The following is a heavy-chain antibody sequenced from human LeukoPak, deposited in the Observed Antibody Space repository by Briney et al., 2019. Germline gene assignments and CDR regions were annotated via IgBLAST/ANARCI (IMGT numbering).Heavy chain of an antibody. CDR2: IYSGGST. Sequence: PGGSLRLSCAASGFTVSSDYMSWVRQAPGKGLEWVSVIYSGGSTYYADSVKGRFTISRDNSKNTLYLQMNSLRAEDTAVYYCAKDRAGSHPYDTSGLTPSDHWGQGTLVTVSS. CDR1: GFTVSSDY. D-gene: IGHD3-22*01. CDR3: AKDRAGSHPYDTSGLTPSDH. J-gene: IGHJ5*02. V-gene: IGHV3-53*01.